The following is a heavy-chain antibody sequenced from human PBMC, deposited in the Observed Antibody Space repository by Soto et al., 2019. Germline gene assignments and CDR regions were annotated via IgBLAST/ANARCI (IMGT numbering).Heavy chain of an antibody. D-gene: IGHD3-3*01. CDR1: GGSFSGYY. CDR3: ASPASYDFWSGYYI. Sequence: SETLSLTCAVYGGSFSGYYWNWIRQPPGKGLEWIGEINHSGSTNYNPSLKSRVTISVDTSKNQFSLKLSSVTAADTAVYYCASPASYDFWSGYYIWGQGTLVTVPS. CDR2: INHSGST. V-gene: IGHV4-34*01. J-gene: IGHJ4*02.